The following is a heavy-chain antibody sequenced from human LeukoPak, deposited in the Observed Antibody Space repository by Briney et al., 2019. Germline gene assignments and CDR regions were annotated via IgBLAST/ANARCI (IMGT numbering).Heavy chain of an antibody. CDR2: INSDGSST. Sequence: SGGSLRLSCAASGFTFSSYWMHWVRQAPGKGLVWVSRINSDGSSTSYADSVKGRFTISRDNAKNTLYLQMNSLRAEDTAVYYCARIGASSGYYYEEEDYWGQGTLVTVSS. CDR1: GFTFSSYW. J-gene: IGHJ4*02. V-gene: IGHV3-74*01. D-gene: IGHD3-22*01. CDR3: ARIGASSGYYYEEEDY.